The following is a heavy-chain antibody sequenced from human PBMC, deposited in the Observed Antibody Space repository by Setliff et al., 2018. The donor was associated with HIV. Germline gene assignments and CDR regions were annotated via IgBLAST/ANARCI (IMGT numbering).Heavy chain of an antibody. Sequence: ASVKVSCKASGHTFTAYYIHWVRQAPGHGLQLMGRIEPSSGGTNYIQKFQGRVTITRETSSYTVYMELTGLTSDDTAVYYCARQDHSSVNSGSLYAFDVWGQGTMVTVSS. D-gene: IGHD3-22*01. CDR3: ARQDHSSVNSGSLYAFDV. CDR1: GHTFTAYY. CDR2: IEPSSGGT. J-gene: IGHJ3*01. V-gene: IGHV1-2*06.